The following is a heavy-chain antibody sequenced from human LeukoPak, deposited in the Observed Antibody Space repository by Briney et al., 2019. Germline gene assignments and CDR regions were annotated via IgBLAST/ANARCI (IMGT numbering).Heavy chain of an antibody. CDR2: IIPIFGTA. CDR3: ARGHYYEPLGR. CDR1: GYTFTGYY. J-gene: IGHJ4*02. V-gene: IGHV1-69*13. D-gene: IGHD3-22*01. Sequence: ASVKVSCKASGYTFTGYYMHWVRQAPGQGLEWMGGIIPIFGTANYAQKFQGRVTITADESTSTAYMELSSLRSDDTAVYYCARGHYYEPLGRWGQGTLVTVSS.